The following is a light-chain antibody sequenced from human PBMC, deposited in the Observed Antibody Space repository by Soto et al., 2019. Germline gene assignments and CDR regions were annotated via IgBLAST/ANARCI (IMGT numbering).Light chain of an antibody. CDR3: QQRSNWPPIT. J-gene: IGKJ5*01. CDR2: DAS. CDR1: QSVSSY. V-gene: IGKV3-11*01. Sequence: EIVLTQSPATLSLSPGERATLSCRASQSVSSYLAWYQQKPVQAPRLLIYDASNRATGIPARFSGSGSGTDFALTINSLEPEDFAVDYCQQRSNWPPITIGQGTRLEIK.